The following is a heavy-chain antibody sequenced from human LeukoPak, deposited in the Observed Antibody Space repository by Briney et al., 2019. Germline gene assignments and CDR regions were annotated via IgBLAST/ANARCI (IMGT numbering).Heavy chain of an antibody. V-gene: IGHV3-23*01. CDR2: ISATASNT. J-gene: IGHJ4*02. Sequence: PGGSLRLSCAASGFTFSSYAMSWVRQAPGKGLEWVSAISATASNTYYADSVKGRFTISRDNSNSTLYLQMNSLRVDDTAVYYCARDWYNSLNYFDYWGQGSLVTVSS. CDR1: GFTFSSYA. CDR3: ARDWYNSLNYFDY. D-gene: IGHD1-1*01.